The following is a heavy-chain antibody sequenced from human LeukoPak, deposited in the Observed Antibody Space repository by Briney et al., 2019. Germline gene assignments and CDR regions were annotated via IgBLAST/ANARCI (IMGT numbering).Heavy chain of an antibody. J-gene: IGHJ4*02. CDR3: ARNSDYYDYSPQSL. CDR2: ISHDGSDK. Sequence: PGGSLRLSCVVSGFTVSTNYMSWVRQAPGKGLEWVALISHDGSDKYYADSVKGRFLISRDNSKNMLYLEMNSLTIEDTTVYYCARNSDYYDYSPQSLWGQGTLVTVSS. CDR1: GFTVSTNY. D-gene: IGHD3-22*01. V-gene: IGHV3-30*13.